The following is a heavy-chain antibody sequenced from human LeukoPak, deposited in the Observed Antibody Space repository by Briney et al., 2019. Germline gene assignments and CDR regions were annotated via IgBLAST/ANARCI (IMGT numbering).Heavy chain of an antibody. CDR3: ARVAAAGTLDY. CDR1: GFTFSSYW. V-gene: IGHV3-74*01. CDR2: INNDGSST. J-gene: IGHJ4*02. Sequence: GGSLRLSCAASGFTFSSYWMHGVRQVPGKELMWVSRINNDGSSTSYADSVKGRFTISRDNAKNTLYLQMNSLRAEDTAVYYCARVAAAGTLDYWGQGSLVTVSS. D-gene: IGHD6-13*01.